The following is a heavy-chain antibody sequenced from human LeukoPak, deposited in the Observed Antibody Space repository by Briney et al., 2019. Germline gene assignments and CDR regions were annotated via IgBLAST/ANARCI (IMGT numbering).Heavy chain of an antibody. D-gene: IGHD2-21*02. CDR1: GYTFTGYN. CDR3: ARSKVSLPCGGDCYSGYY. J-gene: IGHJ4*02. V-gene: IGHV1-69*06. CDR2: IIPIFGTA. Sequence: GASVKVSCKASGYTFTGYNMHWVRQAPGQGLEWMGGIIPIFGTANYAQKFQGRVTITADKSTSTAYMELSSLRSEDTAVYYCARSKVSLPCGGDCYSGYYWGQGTLVTVSS.